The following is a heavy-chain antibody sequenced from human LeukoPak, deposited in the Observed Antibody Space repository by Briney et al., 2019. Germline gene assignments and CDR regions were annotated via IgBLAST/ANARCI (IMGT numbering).Heavy chain of an antibody. D-gene: IGHD2-2*02. CDR2: IYYSGST. CDR1: GGSISSSSYY. CDR3: ARHCSSTSCYKFVAFDI. J-gene: IGHJ3*02. Sequence: SETLSLTCTVSGGSISSSSYYWGWIRQPPGKGLEWIGSIYYSGSTYYNPSLKSRVTISVDTSKNQFSLKLSSVTAADTAVYYGARHCSSTSCYKFVAFDIGGQGKMATVSS. V-gene: IGHV4-39*01.